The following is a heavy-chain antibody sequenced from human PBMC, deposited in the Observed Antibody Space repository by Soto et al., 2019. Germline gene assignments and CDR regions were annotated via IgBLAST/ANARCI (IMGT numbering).Heavy chain of an antibody. CDR3: AGSRFLEWLTNYYYYGMDV. V-gene: IGHV1-69*01. J-gene: IGHJ6*02. CDR2: IIPIFGTA. CDR1: GGTFSSYA. Sequence: QVQLVQSGAEVKKPGSSVKVSCKASGGTFSSYAISWVRQAPGQGLEWMGGIIPIFGTANYAQKFQGRVTITADESTSTAYMELSSLRSEDTAVYYCAGSRFLEWLTNYYYYGMDVWGQGTTVTVSS. D-gene: IGHD3-3*01.